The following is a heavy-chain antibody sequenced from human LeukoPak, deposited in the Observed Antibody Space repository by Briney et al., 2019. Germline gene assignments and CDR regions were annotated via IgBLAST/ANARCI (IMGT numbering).Heavy chain of an antibody. CDR1: GGSISSGSYY. Sequence: SETLSLTCTVSGGSISSGSYYWRWIRQPAGTGLEWIGRIYTSGSTNYNPSLKSRVTISVDTSKNQFSLKLSSVTAADTAVYYCAVGYDFWSGPYYFDYWGQGTLVTVSS. CDR2: IYTSGST. CDR3: AVGYDFWSGPYYFDY. V-gene: IGHV4-61*02. J-gene: IGHJ4*02. D-gene: IGHD3-3*01.